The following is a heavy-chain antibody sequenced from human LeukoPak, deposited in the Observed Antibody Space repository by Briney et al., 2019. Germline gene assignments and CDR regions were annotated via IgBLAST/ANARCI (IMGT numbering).Heavy chain of an antibody. V-gene: IGHV3-7*01. CDR2: IKQDGSEK. Sequence: GGSLRLSCAASGFTFSSYWMSWVRQAPGKGLEWVANIKQDGSEKYYVDSVKGRFTISRDNAKSSLYLQMNSLRAEDTAVYYCARDPHFYCSSTSCYSPPGHYYGMDVWGQGTTVTVSS. CDR3: ARDPHFYCSSTSCYSPPGHYYGMDV. CDR1: GFTFSSYW. J-gene: IGHJ6*02. D-gene: IGHD2-2*01.